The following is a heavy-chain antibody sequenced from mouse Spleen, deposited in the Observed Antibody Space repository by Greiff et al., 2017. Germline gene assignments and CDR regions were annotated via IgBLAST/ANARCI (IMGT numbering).Heavy chain of an antibody. Sequence: EVQLQQSGPELVKPGASVKISCKASGYTFTDYYMNWVKQSHGKSLEWIGDINPNNGGTSYNQKFKGKATLTVDKSSSTAYMELRSLTSEDSAVYYCAEGITRFAYWGQGTLVTVSA. D-gene: IGHD2-4*01. J-gene: IGHJ3*01. CDR1: GYTFTDYY. V-gene: IGHV1-26*01. CDR2: INPNNGGT. CDR3: AEGITRFAY.